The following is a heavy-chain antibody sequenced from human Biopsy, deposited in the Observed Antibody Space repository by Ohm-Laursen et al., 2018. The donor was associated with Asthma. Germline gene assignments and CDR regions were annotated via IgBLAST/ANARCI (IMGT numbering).Heavy chain of an antibody. D-gene: IGHD6-6*01. V-gene: IGHV3-9*01. Sequence: SLRLSCAASGFSLDDYAMYWVRQGPGKGLEWVAGISWNSGSSAYADSVKGRFTISRDNAKNSLFLQVHGLRAEDTAVYFCARRSRESVSSPWYFDLWGRGALVTVSS. J-gene: IGHJ2*01. CDR1: GFSLDDYA. CDR2: ISWNSGSS. CDR3: ARRSRESVSSPWYFDL.